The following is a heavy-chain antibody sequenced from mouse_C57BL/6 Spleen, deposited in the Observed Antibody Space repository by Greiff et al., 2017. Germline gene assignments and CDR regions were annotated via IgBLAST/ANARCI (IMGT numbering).Heavy chain of an antibody. Sequence: VQLKESGAELVKPGASVKLSCTASGFNLKDYYMHWVKQRTEQGLVWIGRIDPDDGATKYAPNFQGKATIAADTSSNTAYLQLSSLTSEDTAVYYCARGYYGSRGFADWGKGTLVTVSA. CDR1: GFNLKDYY. D-gene: IGHD1-1*01. CDR2: IDPDDGAT. J-gene: IGHJ3*01. V-gene: IGHV14-2*01. CDR3: ARGYYGSRGFAD.